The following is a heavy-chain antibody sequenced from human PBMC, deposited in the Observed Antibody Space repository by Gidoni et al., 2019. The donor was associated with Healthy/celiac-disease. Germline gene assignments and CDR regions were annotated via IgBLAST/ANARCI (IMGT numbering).Heavy chain of an antibody. CDR1: GGSISSSSDY. CDR3: ARHRIAAAGYFDY. D-gene: IGHD6-13*01. Sequence: QLQLQESGPGLVKPSETLSLTCTVSGGSISSSSDYWGWTRPPPGKGLEWIGSIYYSGSTYYNPSLRSRVTISVDTSKHQFSLKLSSVTAADTAVYYCARHRIAAAGYFDYWGQGTLVTVSS. J-gene: IGHJ4*02. CDR2: IYYSGST. V-gene: IGHV4-39*01.